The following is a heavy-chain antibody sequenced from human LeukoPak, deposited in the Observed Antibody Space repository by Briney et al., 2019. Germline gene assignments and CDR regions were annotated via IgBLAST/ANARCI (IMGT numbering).Heavy chain of an antibody. CDR3: ARVSQYNLAAPPYFDY. J-gene: IGHJ4*02. D-gene: IGHD5-24*01. CDR2: IYYSGST. CDR1: GGSISSYY. V-gene: IGHV4-59*05. Sequence: PSETLSLTCTVSGGSISSYYWSWIRQPPGKGLEWIGSIYYSGSTYYNPSLKSRVTISVDTSKNQFSLKLSSVTAADTAVYYCARVSQYNLAAPPYFDYWGQGTLVTVSS.